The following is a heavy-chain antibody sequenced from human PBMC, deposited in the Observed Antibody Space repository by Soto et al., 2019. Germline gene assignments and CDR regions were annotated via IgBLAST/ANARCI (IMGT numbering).Heavy chain of an antibody. CDR1: GISISSGRYS. Sequence: SETLSLTSAVSGISISSGRYSWSWIRQPPGKGLGWIGYMYRSGSTYYNPSLKSRVTIPVDRSRNQFSLKLSSVTAEDTAVYYCASHPRDSSGYWYYFDYWGQGTLVTVSS. V-gene: IGHV4-30-2*01. CDR3: ASHPRDSSGYWYYFDY. CDR2: MYRSGST. D-gene: IGHD3-22*01. J-gene: IGHJ4*02.